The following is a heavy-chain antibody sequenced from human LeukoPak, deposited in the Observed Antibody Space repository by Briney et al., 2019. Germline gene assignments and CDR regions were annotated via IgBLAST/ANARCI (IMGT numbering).Heavy chain of an antibody. CDR1: GGSISSYY. CDR3: VRRAAATY. V-gene: IGHV4-59*01. D-gene: IGHD6-13*01. CDR2: IYYSSST. Sequence: SETLSLTCTVSGGSISSYYWSWIRQPPGKGLEWIGYIYYSSSTNYNPSLKSRVTISVDTSNNQFSLKLSSVTAADTAVYYCVRRAAATYGGQGTLLTVSS. J-gene: IGHJ4*02.